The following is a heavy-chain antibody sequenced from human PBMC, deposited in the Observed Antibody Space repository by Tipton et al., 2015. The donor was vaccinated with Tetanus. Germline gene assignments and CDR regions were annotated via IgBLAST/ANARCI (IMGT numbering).Heavy chain of an antibody. J-gene: IGHJ6*02. CDR1: GFTVSSNY. Sequence: SLRLSCAASGFTVSSNYMSWVRQAPGKGLEWVSVIYSGGSTYYADSVKGRFTISRDNSKNTLYLQMNSLRAEDTAVYYCARQPRRWTSQESRYYYYYGMDVWGQGTTVTVSS. D-gene: IGHD4-23*01. CDR2: IYSGGST. CDR3: ARQPRRWTSQESRYYYYYGMDV. V-gene: IGHV3-53*01.